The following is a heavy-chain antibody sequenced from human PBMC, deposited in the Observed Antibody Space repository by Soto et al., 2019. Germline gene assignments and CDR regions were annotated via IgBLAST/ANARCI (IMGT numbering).Heavy chain of an antibody. Sequence: GGSLRLSFVASGFTFSIYSMNWVCQAQGKGLEWVSYISSSSSTIYYADSVKGRFTISRDNAKNSLYLQMNSLRAEDTAVYYCARGRKLVPALRYYMDVWGKGTTVTVSS. CDR1: GFTFSIYS. J-gene: IGHJ6*03. D-gene: IGHD2-2*01. CDR3: ARGRKLVPALRYYMDV. V-gene: IGHV3-48*01. CDR2: ISSSSSTI.